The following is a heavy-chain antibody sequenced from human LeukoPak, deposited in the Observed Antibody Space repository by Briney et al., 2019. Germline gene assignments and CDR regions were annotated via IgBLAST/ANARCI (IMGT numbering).Heavy chain of an antibody. CDR1: GGSITSNY. Sequence: PSETLSLTCTVSGGSITSNYWSWIRQPPGKGLEWIGYKHYGGGANANPSLRSRVTISVDTSKNQFSLKLNPVTAADTAVYYCARDTFYYGSEDDYDDVFDLWSQGTMVTVSS. J-gene: IGHJ3*01. CDR3: ARDTFYYGSEDDYDDVFDL. D-gene: IGHD3-10*01. V-gene: IGHV4-59*01. CDR2: KHYGGGA.